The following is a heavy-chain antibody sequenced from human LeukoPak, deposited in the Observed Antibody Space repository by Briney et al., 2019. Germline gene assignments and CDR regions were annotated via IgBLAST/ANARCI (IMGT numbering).Heavy chain of an antibody. CDR2: IYYSGST. V-gene: IGHV4-39*01. CDR3: ARQVIAAAGNDY. Sequence: SETLSLTCTVSGGSISSSSYYWGWIRQPPGKGLEWIGSIYYSGSTYYNPSLKSRVTISVDTSKNQCSLKLSSVTAADTAVYYCARQVIAAAGNDYWGQGTLVTVSS. D-gene: IGHD6-13*01. J-gene: IGHJ4*02. CDR1: GGSISSSSYY.